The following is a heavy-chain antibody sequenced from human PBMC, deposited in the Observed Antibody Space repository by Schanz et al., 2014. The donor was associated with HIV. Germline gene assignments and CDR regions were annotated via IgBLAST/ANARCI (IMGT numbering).Heavy chain of an antibody. CDR3: ARVSGWSSFDY. D-gene: IGHD6-13*01. V-gene: IGHV1-69*06. Sequence: QVQLVQSGAEVKKPGSSVKVSCKASGGSFSYYAINWVRQAPGQGLEWMGGIIPIFGTANYAQKFQGRVTMTRDTSTSTVYMELSSLRSEDTALYYCARVSGWSSFDYWGQGTLVIVSS. CDR2: IIPIFGTA. CDR1: GGSFSYYA. J-gene: IGHJ4*02.